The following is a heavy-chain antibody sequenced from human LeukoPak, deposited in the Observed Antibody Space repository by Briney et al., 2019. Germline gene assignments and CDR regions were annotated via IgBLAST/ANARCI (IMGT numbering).Heavy chain of an antibody. CDR2: ISSSGSTI. J-gene: IGHJ4*02. CDR3: ARGSGIYAY. CDR1: GFTFSSYE. D-gene: IGHD5-12*01. Sequence: GGSLRLSCAASGFTFSSYEMNWVRQAPGKGREWVSYISSSGSTIYYTDSVKSRFTISRDNAKNSLYLQMKSLGAEDTAVYYCARGSGIYAYWGQGTLVTVSS. V-gene: IGHV3-48*03.